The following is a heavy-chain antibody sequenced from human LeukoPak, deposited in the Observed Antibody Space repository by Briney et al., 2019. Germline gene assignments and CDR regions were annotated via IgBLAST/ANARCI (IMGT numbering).Heavy chain of an antibody. D-gene: IGHD3-10*01. CDR3: ARTGGSGRGRNYYYYMDV. Sequence: SETLSLTCTVYGGSISSYYWSWIRQPPGKGLEWIGYIYYSGSTNYNPSLKSRVTISVDTSKNQFSLKLSSVAAADTAVYYCARTGGSGRGRNYYYYMDVWGKGTTVTVSS. CDR2: IYYSGST. CDR1: GGSISSYY. V-gene: IGHV4-59*01. J-gene: IGHJ6*03.